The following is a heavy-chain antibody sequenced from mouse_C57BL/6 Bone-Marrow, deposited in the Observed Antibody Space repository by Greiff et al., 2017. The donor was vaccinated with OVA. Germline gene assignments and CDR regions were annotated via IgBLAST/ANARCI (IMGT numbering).Heavy chain of an antibody. CDR2: IHPNSGST. Sequence: VQLQQPGAELVKPGASVKLSCKASGYTFTSYWMHWVKQRPGQGLEWIGMIHPNSGSTNYNEKFKSKATLTVDKSSSTAYMQLSSLTSEDSAVYYCARRRPITTVDWYFDVWGTGTTVTVSS. J-gene: IGHJ1*03. V-gene: IGHV1-64*01. CDR3: ARRRPITTVDWYFDV. CDR1: GYTFTSYW. D-gene: IGHD1-1*01.